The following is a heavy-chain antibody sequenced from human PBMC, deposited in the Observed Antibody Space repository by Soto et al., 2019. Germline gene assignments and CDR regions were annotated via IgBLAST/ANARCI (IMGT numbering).Heavy chain of an antibody. CDR2: IGTAGDT. Sequence: PGVSLRLSCAASGFTFSSDDMHWVRQAPGRGLEWVSVIGTAGDTSYRGSVKGRFTISREKANNSLYLQMNSLLAGDTAVYYCARCVGSFYYIDVLGQGTTVTVSS. V-gene: IGHV3-13*01. CDR1: GFTFSSDD. CDR3: ARCVGSFYYIDV. D-gene: IGHD3-10*01. J-gene: IGHJ6*03.